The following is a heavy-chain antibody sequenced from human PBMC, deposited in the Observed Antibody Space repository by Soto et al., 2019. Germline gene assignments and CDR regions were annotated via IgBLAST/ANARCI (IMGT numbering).Heavy chain of an antibody. Sequence: GASVKVSCKDSGGSLSNYGISWVRQAPGQGLEWMGGIIPVFGTANYAQRFQGRVTITADESTNIVYMDVTSLRSEDTAVYYCARGDATKIVVTTYYARDVGGQGTTVTVSS. CDR1: GGSLSNYG. D-gene: IGHD4-17*01. CDR2: IIPVFGTA. J-gene: IGHJ6*02. CDR3: ARGDATKIVVTTYYARDV. V-gene: IGHV1-69*13.